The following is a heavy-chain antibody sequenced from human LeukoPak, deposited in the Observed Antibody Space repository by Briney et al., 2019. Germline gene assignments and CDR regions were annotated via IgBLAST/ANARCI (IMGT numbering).Heavy chain of an antibody. D-gene: IGHD2-15*01. CDR3: AREEPVAATRYFDY. Sequence: SETLSLTCTVSGGSISSSSYYWGWIRQPPGKGLEWIGYIYYSGSTNYNPSLKSRVTISVDTSKDQFSLKLSSVTAADTAVYYCAREEPVAATRYFDYWGQGTLVTVSS. V-gene: IGHV4-61*01. CDR2: IYYSGST. J-gene: IGHJ4*02. CDR1: GGSISSSSYY.